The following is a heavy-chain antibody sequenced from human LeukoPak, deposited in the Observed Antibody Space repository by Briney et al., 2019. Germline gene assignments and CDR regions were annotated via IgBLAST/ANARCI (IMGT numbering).Heavy chain of an antibody. CDR3: ARDMSYYGSGRSGTGAFDI. CDR2: IDPNNGGT. CDR1: GYTFTGSY. J-gene: IGHJ3*02. D-gene: IGHD3-10*01. Sequence: ASVKVSCKASGYTFTGSYMHWVREAPGQGLEWMGLIDPNNGGTNYAQKFQGWVTMTRDTSISTAYMELSRLRSDDAAVYYCARDMSYYGSGRSGTGAFDIWGQGTMVTVSS. V-gene: IGHV1-2*04.